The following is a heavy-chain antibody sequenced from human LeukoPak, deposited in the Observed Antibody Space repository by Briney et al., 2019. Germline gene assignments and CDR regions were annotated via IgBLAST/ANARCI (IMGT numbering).Heavy chain of an antibody. CDR3: AKDRDTSTAQGFDY. J-gene: IGHJ4*02. CDR1: GFTFTSYA. V-gene: IGHV3-23*01. D-gene: IGHD4-17*01. Sequence: GGSLRLSCAASGFTFTSYAMSWVRQAPGQGLEWVSAISASGGSTYFADSVKGRFTISRDNSKNLLYLQMNSLRVEDTAVYCCAKDRDTSTAQGFDYWGQGTLVTVSS. CDR2: ISASGGST.